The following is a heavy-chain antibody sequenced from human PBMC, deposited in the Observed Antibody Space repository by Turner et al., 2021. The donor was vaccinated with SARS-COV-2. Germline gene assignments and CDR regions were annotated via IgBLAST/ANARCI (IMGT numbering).Heavy chain of an antibody. CDR2: MNPDSGNT. CDR3: ARGGYCSSTSCSPYWYFDL. Sequence: QVQLVQSGAEVKQPWASVKVSCHASGYNFTSYDINWVRQATGQGLEWMGWMNPDSGNTAYAQKFQGRVTITRNTSISTAYRELSSLRSEETAVYYCARGGYCSSTSCSPYWYFDLWGRGTLVTVSS. CDR1: GYNFTSYD. V-gene: IGHV1-8*03. J-gene: IGHJ2*01. D-gene: IGHD2-2*01.